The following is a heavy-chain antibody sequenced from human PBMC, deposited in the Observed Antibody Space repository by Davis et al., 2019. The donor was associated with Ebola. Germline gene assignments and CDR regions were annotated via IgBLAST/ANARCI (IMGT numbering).Heavy chain of an antibody. CDR3: ARTRIAAAGRFYYYYGMDV. Sequence: SETLSLTCAVYGGSFSGYYWSWIRQPPGKGLEWIGEINHSGSTNYNPSLKSRVTISVDTSKNQFSLKLSSVTAADTAVYCCARTRIAAAGRFYYYYGMDVWGQGTTVTVSS. V-gene: IGHV4-34*01. J-gene: IGHJ6*02. CDR1: GGSFSGYY. CDR2: INHSGST. D-gene: IGHD6-13*01.